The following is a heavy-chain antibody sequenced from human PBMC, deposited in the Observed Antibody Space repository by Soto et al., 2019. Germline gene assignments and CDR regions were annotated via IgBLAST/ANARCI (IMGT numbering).Heavy chain of an antibody. D-gene: IGHD2-2*01. J-gene: IGHJ6*02. Sequence: HPGGSLRLSCAASGFTFSSYAMHWVRQAPGKGLEWVAVISYDGSNKYYADSVKGRFTISRDNSKNTLYLQMNSLRAEDTAVYYCARDHYSEVPAANYYYGMDVWGQGTTVTSP. CDR3: ARDHYSEVPAANYYYGMDV. V-gene: IGHV3-30-3*01. CDR1: GFTFSSYA. CDR2: ISYDGSNK.